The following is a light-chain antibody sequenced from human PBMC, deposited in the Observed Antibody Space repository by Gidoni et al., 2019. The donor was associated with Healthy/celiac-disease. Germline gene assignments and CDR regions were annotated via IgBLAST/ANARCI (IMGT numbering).Light chain of an antibody. CDR2: GAS. CDR1: QSVSSSY. Sequence: EIVMTQSPATLSLSPGERATLSCRASQSVSSSYLPWYQQKPGQAPRLLIYGASTRATGIPARFSGSGSGTDFTLTISSLQPEDFAVYYCQQDYNLPITFGQGTRLEIK. CDR3: QQDYNLPIT. V-gene: IGKV3D-7*01. J-gene: IGKJ5*01.